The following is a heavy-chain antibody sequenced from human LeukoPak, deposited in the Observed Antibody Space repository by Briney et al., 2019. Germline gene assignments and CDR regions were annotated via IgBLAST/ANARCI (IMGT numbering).Heavy chain of an antibody. CDR3: AKLPTVTKNYFDY. V-gene: IGHV3-30*18. Sequence: GGSLRLSCAASGFTFSSYGMHWVRQAPGKGLEWVAVISYDGRNKYYADSVKGRFTISRDNSKNTLYLQMNSLRAEDTAVYYCAKLPTVTKNYFDYWGQGTLVTVSS. CDR1: GFTFSSYG. CDR2: ISYDGRNK. J-gene: IGHJ4*02. D-gene: IGHD4-17*01.